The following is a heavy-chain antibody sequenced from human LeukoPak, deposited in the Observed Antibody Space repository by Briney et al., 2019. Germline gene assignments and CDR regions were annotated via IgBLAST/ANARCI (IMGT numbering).Heavy chain of an antibody. V-gene: IGHV3-23*01. CDR3: AKSVISGSWYHYYYYGMDV. CDR2: ISGSGGST. D-gene: IGHD3-16*02. Sequence: GGSLRLSCPASGFTFSSYAMSWVRQAPGKGLEWVSAISGSGGSTYYADSVKGRFTISRDNSKNTLYLQMNSLRAEDTAVYYCAKSVISGSWYHYYYYGMDVWGQGTTVTVSS. CDR1: GFTFSSYA. J-gene: IGHJ6*02.